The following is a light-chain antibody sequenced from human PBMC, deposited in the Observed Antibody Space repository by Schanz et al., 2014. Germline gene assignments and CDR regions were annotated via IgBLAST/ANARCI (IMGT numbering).Light chain of an antibody. CDR1: QSVSSSY. V-gene: IGKV3-20*01. CDR2: GAS. Sequence: EIVLTQSPGTLSLSPGERATLSCRASQSVSSSYLAWYQQKPGQAPRLLIYGASSRATGIPDRFSGSGSGTDFTLTINRLEAEDFAVYYCQQYVESPGTFGQGTRLEIK. J-gene: IGKJ1*01. CDR3: QQYVESPGT.